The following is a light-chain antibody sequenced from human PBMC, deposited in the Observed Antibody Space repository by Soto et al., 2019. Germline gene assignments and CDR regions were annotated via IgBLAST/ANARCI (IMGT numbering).Light chain of an antibody. Sequence: QSVLTQPPSASGTPGQRVTISCSGSSSNIGSNTVNWYQQVPGTAPKLLIYSNNQRPSGVPDRFSGSKSGTSASLVISGLQSEDEADYYCAAWDATLNGLFGGGTKLTVL. CDR3: AAWDATLNGL. CDR1: SSNIGSNT. J-gene: IGLJ2*01. V-gene: IGLV1-44*01. CDR2: SNN.